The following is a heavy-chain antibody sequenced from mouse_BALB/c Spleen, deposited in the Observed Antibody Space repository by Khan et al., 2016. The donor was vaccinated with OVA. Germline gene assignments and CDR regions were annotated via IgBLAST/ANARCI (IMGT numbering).Heavy chain of an antibody. D-gene: IGHD1-1*02. CDR2: TNTYTGEA. Sequence: QIQLVQSGPELKKPGETVKISCKASGYTLTDYGMNWVKQAPGKGLKWMGWTNTYTGEATYADDFKGRFAFSLETSASTASFQINNLKTEDTATYCCSRSNGSYWFAYWGQGTLVTVSA. CDR3: SRSNGSYWFAY. CDR1: GYTLTDYG. J-gene: IGHJ3*01. V-gene: IGHV9-3-1*01.